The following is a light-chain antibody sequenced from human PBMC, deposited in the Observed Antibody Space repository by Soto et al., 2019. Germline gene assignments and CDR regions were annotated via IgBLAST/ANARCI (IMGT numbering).Light chain of an antibody. CDR1: SSDIGYYNY. CDR2: EVS. CDR3: SSYARSSSLVV. V-gene: IGLV2-14*01. J-gene: IGLJ3*02. Sequence: QPVLTQPASVSGSPGQWITISCTGTSSDIGYYNYVSWYRQDPGKAPKLILYEVSNRPSGVSNRFSGSKSGNTASLTISGLQAEDEADYYCSSYARSSSLVVFGGGTKLTVL.